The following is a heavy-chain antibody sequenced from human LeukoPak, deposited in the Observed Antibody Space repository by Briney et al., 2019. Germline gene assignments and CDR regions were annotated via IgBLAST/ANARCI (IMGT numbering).Heavy chain of an antibody. CDR2: INPNTGDT. CDR3: ARDHAYGDTVGY. V-gene: IGHV1-2*02. CDR1: GYTFTNYY. D-gene: IGHD4-17*01. J-gene: IGHJ4*02. Sequence: ASVKVSCKASGYTFTNYYIHWVRQAPGQGLEWMGWINPNTGDTNYAQKFQGRVTMTRDSSFTTAYMELSRLRSDDTAVYFCARDHAYGDTVGYWGQGTLVTVSS.